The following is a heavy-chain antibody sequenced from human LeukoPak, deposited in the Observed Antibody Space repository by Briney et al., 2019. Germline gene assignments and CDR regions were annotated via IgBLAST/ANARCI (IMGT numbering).Heavy chain of an antibody. J-gene: IGHJ4*02. CDR1: GFTFSSYS. V-gene: IGHV3-48*01. CDR2: ISSSSSTI. CDR3: ARADSSGYSDDFDY. Sequence: GGSLRLSCAASGFTFSSYSMNWVRQAPGKGLEWVSYISSSSSTIYYADSVKGRFTISRDNAKNPLYLQMNSLRAEDTAVYYCARADSSGYSDDFDYWGQGTLVTVSS. D-gene: IGHD3-22*01.